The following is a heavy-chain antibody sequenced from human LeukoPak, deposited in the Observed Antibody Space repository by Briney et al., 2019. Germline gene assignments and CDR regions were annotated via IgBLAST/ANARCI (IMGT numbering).Heavy chain of an antibody. V-gene: IGHV1-18*01. J-gene: IGHJ3*02. CDR2: ISTYIGDT. D-gene: IGHD3-3*01. Sequence: ASVKVSCKASVYTFTSYGISWVHQAPGQGLEWMGWISTYIGDTNYTQRLQGRVTMTTDTSTSTAYMELRSLRSDDTAVYYCARDSPRLGRRSRLITIFGVVSEGFDIWGQGTMVTDSS. CDR1: VYTFTSYG. CDR3: ARDSPRLGRRSRLITIFGVVSEGFDI.